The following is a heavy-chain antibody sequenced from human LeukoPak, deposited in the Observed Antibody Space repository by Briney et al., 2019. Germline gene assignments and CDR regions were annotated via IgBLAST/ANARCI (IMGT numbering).Heavy chain of an antibody. V-gene: IGHV4-4*07. CDR1: GGSISSYY. CDR2: IYTSGST. Sequence: PSETLSLTCTVSGGSISSYYWSLIRQPAGKGLEWIGRIYTSGSTNYNPSLKSRVTISVDTSKNQFSLKLSSVTAADTAVYYCARATGGGYCSSTSCYSGWFDPWGQGTLVTVSS. D-gene: IGHD2-2*01. CDR3: ARATGGGYCSSTSCYSGWFDP. J-gene: IGHJ5*02.